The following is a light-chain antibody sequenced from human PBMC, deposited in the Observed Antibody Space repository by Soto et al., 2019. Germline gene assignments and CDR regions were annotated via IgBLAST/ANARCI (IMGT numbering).Light chain of an antibody. CDR2: GAS. CDR3: QQYHNWPIT. V-gene: IGKV3D-15*01. Sequence: EIEMTQSPATLSLAPGERVTLSCRASESVSTNLAWYQQKAGQAPRLLIYGASSRATGIPDRFSGSGSGTEFTLTISSLQSEDFAVYYCQQYHNWPITFGQGTRLEIK. CDR1: ESVSTN. J-gene: IGKJ5*01.